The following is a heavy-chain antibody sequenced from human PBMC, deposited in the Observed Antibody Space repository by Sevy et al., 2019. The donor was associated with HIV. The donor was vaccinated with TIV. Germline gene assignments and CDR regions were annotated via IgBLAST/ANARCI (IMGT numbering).Heavy chain of an antibody. CDR1: GFTFSSYS. V-gene: IGHV3-48*02. J-gene: IGHJ6*03. Sequence: GGSLRLSCAASGFTFSSYSMNWVRQAPGKGLEWVSYISSSSSTIYYADSVKGRFTISRDNAKNSLYLQMNSLRDEDTAVYYCARKMNSYGPSPTNYMDVWGKGTTVTVSS. CDR2: ISSSSSTI. CDR3: ARKMNSYGPSPTNYMDV. D-gene: IGHD5-18*01.